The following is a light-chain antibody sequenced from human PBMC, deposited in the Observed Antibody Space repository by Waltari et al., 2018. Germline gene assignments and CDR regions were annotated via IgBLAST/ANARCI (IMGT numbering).Light chain of an antibody. CDR1: QSVGTS. J-gene: IGKJ1*01. V-gene: IGKV3-11*01. CDR2: DAS. Sequence: IFLTQSPATLSVSAGERAALSCRASQSVGTSLAWYQHRAGQAPRLRIYDASKRAAGIPARFSGSGSGTDFTLAIDTLEPEDFAVYYCQQRHTWPRTFGQGTKVEI. CDR3: QQRHTWPRT.